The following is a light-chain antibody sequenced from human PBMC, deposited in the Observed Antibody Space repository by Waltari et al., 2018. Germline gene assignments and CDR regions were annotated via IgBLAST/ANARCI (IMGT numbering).Light chain of an antibody. V-gene: IGLV1-51*01. Sequence: QSVLTQPPSESAAPGQKVTISCSGAASNTGNNFVSLYQQFPGASPKLLSFETNTRPSGIPDRFSGSKSGTSATLGITGLQTGDEADYYCGTWDNSLSGWVFGTGTKLTVL. J-gene: IGLJ3*02. CDR3: GTWDNSLSGWV. CDR2: ETN. CDR1: ASNTGNNF.